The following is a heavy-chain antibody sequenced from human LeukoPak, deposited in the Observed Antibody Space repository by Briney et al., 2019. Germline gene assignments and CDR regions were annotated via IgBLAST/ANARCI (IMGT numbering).Heavy chain of an antibody. CDR3: CRTNGSGSYWFVYY. D-gene: IGHD3-10*01. J-gene: IGHJ4*02. CDR2: IWYDGSNK. Sequence: GGSLRLTCAASGFTFSSYGMHWVRQAPGKGLEWVAVIWYDGSNKYYVDSVKGRFTISRDNSKNTLYLQMNSLRAEDTAVYYCCRTNGSGSYWFVYYWGQGILVTVSS. V-gene: IGHV3-33*01. CDR1: GFTFSSYG.